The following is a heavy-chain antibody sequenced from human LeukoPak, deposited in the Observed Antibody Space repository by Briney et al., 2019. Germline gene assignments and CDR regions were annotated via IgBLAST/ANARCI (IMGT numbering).Heavy chain of an antibody. V-gene: IGHV3-7*04. CDR3: ARGIDN. Sequence: AGGSLRLSCAASGFTFGRYWMNWVRQAPGRGLEWVATMKEDGSEKDYVDSVKGRFTISRDNAKNSLYLQMNSLRAEDTAVYYCARGIDNWGQGTLVTVSS. CDR2: MKEDGSEK. J-gene: IGHJ4*02. CDR1: GFTFGRYW.